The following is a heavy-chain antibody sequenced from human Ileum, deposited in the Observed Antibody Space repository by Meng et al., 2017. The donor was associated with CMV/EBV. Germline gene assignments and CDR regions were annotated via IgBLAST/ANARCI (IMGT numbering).Heavy chain of an antibody. D-gene: IGHD5-24*01. J-gene: IGHJ4*02. CDR2: INTNTGNP. CDR1: GYTFITYG. CDR3: TRGDGDHSSKFDY. V-gene: IGHV7-4-1*02. Sequence: KPSGYTFITYGINWVRLAPGQRLEWMGWINTNTGNPTYAQDFTGRFVFSLDTSVSTTYLQINSLTTEDSALYYCTRGDGDHSSKFDYWGQGTLVTVSS.